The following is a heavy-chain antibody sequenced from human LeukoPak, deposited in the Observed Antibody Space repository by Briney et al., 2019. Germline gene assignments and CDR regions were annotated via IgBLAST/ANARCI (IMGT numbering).Heavy chain of an antibody. CDR1: GGSISSYY. J-gene: IGHJ4*02. V-gene: IGHV4-59*01. Sequence: SETLSLTCTVSGGSISSYYWSWIRQPPGKGLEWIGYIYYSGSTNYNPSLKSRVTISVDTSKNQFSLKLSSVTAADTAVYYCARDQGGKFDYWGQGTLVTVSS. CDR2: IYYSGST. D-gene: IGHD4-23*01. CDR3: ARDQGGKFDY.